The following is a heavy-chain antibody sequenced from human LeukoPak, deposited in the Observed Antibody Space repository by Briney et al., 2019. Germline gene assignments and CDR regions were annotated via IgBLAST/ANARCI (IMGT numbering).Heavy chain of an antibody. CDR2: IYYSGST. CDR3: ARDYYGSGSYYNHFYGMDV. Sequence: SETLSLTCTVSGGSISSYYWSWIRQPPGKGLEWIGYIYYSGSTNYNPSLKSRVTISVDTSNNQFFLRLSSVTAADTAVYYCARDYYGSGSYYNHFYGMDVWGQGTTVIVSS. J-gene: IGHJ6*02. CDR1: GGSISSYY. D-gene: IGHD3-10*01. V-gene: IGHV4-59*12.